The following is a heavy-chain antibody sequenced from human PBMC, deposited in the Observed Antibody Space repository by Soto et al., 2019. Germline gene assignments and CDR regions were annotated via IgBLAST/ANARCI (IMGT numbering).Heavy chain of an antibody. D-gene: IGHD3-22*01. CDR1: GFTFTSSA. V-gene: IGHV1-58*01. Sequence: AASVKVSCKASGFTFTSSAVQWVRQARGQRLEWIGWIVVGSGNTNYAQKFQERVTITRDMSTSTAYMELSSLRSEDTAVYYCAAISGYYDSSGSPEPGYWGQGTLVTVSS. CDR2: IVVGSGNT. CDR3: AAISGYYDSSGSPEPGY. J-gene: IGHJ4*02.